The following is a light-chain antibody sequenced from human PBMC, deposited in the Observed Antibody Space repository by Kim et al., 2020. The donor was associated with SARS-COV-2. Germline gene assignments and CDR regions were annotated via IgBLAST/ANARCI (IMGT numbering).Light chain of an antibody. V-gene: IGKV3-15*01. CDR3: QQYNEWPPWT. Sequence: SPGERASLSCRANKGISSTIAWYQQKPGQAPRLLIYAASARATGIPARFSGSGSGTEFTLTISSLQSEDFAVYYCQQYNEWPPWTFAQGTKVDIK. CDR2: AAS. CDR1: KGISST. J-gene: IGKJ1*01.